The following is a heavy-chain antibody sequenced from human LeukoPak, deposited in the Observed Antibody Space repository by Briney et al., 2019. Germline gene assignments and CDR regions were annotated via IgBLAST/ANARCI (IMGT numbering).Heavy chain of an antibody. CDR1: GYTFTSYG. J-gene: IGHJ4*02. V-gene: IGHV1-18*01. D-gene: IGHD2-21*01. Sequence: ASVKVSCKASGYTFTSYGISWVRQAPGQGLEWRGWISAYNGNTNYAQKLQGRVTMTTDTSTSTAYMELSSLTADDTAVYYSARSSSVTIPGYYFDYWGQGTLVTVSS. CDR2: ISAYNGNT. CDR3: ARSSSVTIPGYYFDY.